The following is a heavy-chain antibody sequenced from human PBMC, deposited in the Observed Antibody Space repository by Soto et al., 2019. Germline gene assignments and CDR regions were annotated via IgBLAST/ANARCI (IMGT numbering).Heavy chain of an antibody. V-gene: IGHV3-30*18. D-gene: IGHD6-25*01. CDR3: AKALSENYYYYGMDV. CDR1: GFTFSSYG. J-gene: IGHJ6*02. CDR2: ISYDGSNK. Sequence: PGGSLRLSCAASGFTFSSYGMHWVRQAPGKGLEWVAVISYDGSNKYYADSVKGRFTISRDNSKNTLYLQMNSLRAEDTAVYYCAKALSENYYYYGMDVWGQGTTVTVSS.